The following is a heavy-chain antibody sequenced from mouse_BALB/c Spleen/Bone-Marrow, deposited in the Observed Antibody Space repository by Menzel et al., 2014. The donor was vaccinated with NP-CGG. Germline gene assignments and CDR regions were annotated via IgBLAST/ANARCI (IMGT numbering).Heavy chain of an antibody. D-gene: IGHD4-1*01. CDR1: GFSLTGYG. CDR2: MWGDGST. V-gene: IGHV2-6-7*01. Sequence: VKLMESGPGLVAPSQSLSITCTVSGFSLTGYGVNWVRQPPGKGLEWLGMMWGDGSTDYNSALKSRLSISKDNSKSQVFLKMNSLQTDDTARYYCARTLGHYAMDYWGQGTSVTVSS. J-gene: IGHJ4*01. CDR3: ARTLGHYAMDY.